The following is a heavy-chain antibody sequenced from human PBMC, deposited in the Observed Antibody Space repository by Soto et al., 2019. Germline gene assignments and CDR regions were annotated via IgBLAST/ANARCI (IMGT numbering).Heavy chain of an antibody. CDR2: ISSSSSTI. V-gene: IGHV3-48*02. CDR3: AREGGKINWFDP. CDR1: GFTFSSYS. Sequence: EVQLVESGGGLVQPGGSLRLSCAASGFTFSSYSMNWVRQAPGKGLEWVSYISSSSSTIYYADSVKGRFTISRDNAKNTLYLEMNSLRDADTAVYYCAREGGKINWFDPWGKGTLVTVSS. D-gene: IGHD3-16*01. J-gene: IGHJ5*02.